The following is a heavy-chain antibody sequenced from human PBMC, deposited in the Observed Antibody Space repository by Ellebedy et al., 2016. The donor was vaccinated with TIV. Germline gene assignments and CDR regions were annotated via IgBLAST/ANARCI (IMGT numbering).Heavy chain of an antibody. CDR1: GFTFSSYA. J-gene: IGHJ6*02. D-gene: IGHD1-26*01. CDR2: ISYDGSNI. V-gene: IGHV3-30-3*01. Sequence: GESLKISCAASGFTFSSYAMHWVRQAQGKGLEWVAVISYDGSNIYYADSVKGRFTISRDNSKNALYLQMNSLRAEETAVYDWARAPYSYYGMDVWGQGTTVTVSS. CDR3: ARAPYSYYGMDV.